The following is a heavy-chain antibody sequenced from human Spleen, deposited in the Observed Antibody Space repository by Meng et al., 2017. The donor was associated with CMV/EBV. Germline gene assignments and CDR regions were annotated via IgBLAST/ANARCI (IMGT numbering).Heavy chain of an antibody. D-gene: IGHD2-2*01. CDR2: ISGSGGST. CDR1: GFTFSSYA. J-gene: IGHJ4*02. V-gene: IGHV3-23*01. CDR3: AKGYCSSTSCGTIDY. Sequence: GGSLRLSCAASGFTFSSYAMSWVRQAPGKGLEWVSAISGSGGSTYYADSVKGRFTISRDNSKNTLYLQMNSLRAEDTAVYYCAKGYCSSTSCGTIDYWGQGTLVTVSS.